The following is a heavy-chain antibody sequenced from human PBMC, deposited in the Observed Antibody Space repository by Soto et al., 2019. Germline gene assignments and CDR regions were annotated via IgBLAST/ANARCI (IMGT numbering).Heavy chain of an antibody. CDR1: GFTFSSYG. CDR3: AKNYGDRLMALDS. D-gene: IGHD4-17*01. V-gene: IGHV3-30*18. CDR2: ISYDGSHR. Sequence: QVQLVESGGGVDQPGRSLRLSCAASGFTFSSYGMHWVRQATGKGLEWVAVISYDGSHRYYADSVRGRFTISRDNSKNTLYLQMNSLRTEDTAVYYCAKNYGDRLMALDSWGQGALVTVSS. J-gene: IGHJ4*02.